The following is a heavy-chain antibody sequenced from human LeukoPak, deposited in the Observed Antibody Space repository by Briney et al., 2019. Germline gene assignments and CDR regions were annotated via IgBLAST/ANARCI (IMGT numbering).Heavy chain of an antibody. J-gene: IGHJ5*02. CDR1: GGSISSGSYY. V-gene: IGHV4-61*02. D-gene: IGHD2-15*01. CDR3: ARAVIVVAAATQRNWFDP. Sequence: PSQTLSLTCTVSGGSISSGSYYWSWIRQPAGQGLEYIGRMYTSGSTNYNPSLKSRVTISVDTSKNQFSLKLSSVTAADTAIYYCARAVIVVAAATQRNWFDPWGQGTLVTVSS. CDR2: MYTSGST.